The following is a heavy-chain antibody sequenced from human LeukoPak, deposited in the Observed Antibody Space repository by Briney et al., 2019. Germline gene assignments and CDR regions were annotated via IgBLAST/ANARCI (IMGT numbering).Heavy chain of an antibody. J-gene: IGHJ4*02. V-gene: IGHV3-21*01. D-gene: IGHD6-13*01. CDR1: GFTFSSYS. CDR2: ITSSSSYI. CDR3: ARGPYIAAAGVDY. Sequence: GGSLRLSCAASGFTFSSYSMNWVRQAPGKWLEWVSSITSSSSYIYYADSVKGRFTIPRDNAKNSLYLQMNSLRAEDTAVYYCARGPYIAAAGVDYWGQGTLVTVSS.